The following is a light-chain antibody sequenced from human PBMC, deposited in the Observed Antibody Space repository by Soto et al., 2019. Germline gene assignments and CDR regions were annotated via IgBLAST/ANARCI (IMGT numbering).Light chain of an antibody. CDR3: QQSYTTPQT. CDR1: QSISSY. J-gene: IGKJ1*01. V-gene: IGKV1-39*01. CDR2: AAS. Sequence: DIQLTQSPSSLSASAGYRVTITCRASQSISSYLNWYQQKPGKAPKLLIYAASSLQSGVPSRFSGSGSGTDFTLTISSLQPEDFATYYCQQSYTTPQTFGQGTKVDIK.